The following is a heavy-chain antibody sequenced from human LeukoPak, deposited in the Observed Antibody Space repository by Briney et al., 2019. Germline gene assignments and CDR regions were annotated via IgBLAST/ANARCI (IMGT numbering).Heavy chain of an antibody. CDR2: IWYDGSNK. CDR1: GFTFSSYG. Sequence: PGGSLRLSCAASGFTFSSYGMHWVRQAPGKGLEWVAVIWYDGSNKYYANSVQGRFTVSRDNAKNSLYLQMNSLRADDTAVYYCATVHFGYFTFWGQGTLVPVSS. J-gene: IGHJ4*02. CDR3: ATVHFGYFTF. D-gene: IGHD3-3*01. V-gene: IGHV3-33*01.